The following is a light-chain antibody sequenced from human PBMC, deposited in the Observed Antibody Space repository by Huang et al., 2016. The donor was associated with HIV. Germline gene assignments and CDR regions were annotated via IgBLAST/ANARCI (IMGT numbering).Light chain of an antibody. CDR2: GSS. Sequence: VVMTQSPATLSVSPGERATLSCRASPNVRTILAWYQQKPGQAPRLLIYGSSTRATGIPARFSGSGSGTEFTLTISSLQSEDSAVYYCQQYNYWPVTFGQGTRLEI. J-gene: IGKJ5*01. CDR1: PNVRTI. V-gene: IGKV3-15*01. CDR3: QQYNYWPVT.